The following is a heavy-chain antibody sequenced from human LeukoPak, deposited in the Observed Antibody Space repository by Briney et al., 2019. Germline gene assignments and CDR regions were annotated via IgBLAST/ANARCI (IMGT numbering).Heavy chain of an antibody. Sequence: ASVTVSCKASGYTFTGYYIHWVRQAPGQGLEWMGWINPNSAGTNYAQKFQGRVTMTRDTSISTVHMELSRLTSDDTGVYYCARLRVVEMATHWGQGTLVTVSS. CDR3: ARLRVVEMATH. CDR1: GYTFTGYY. V-gene: IGHV1-2*02. CDR2: INPNSAGT. D-gene: IGHD5-24*01. J-gene: IGHJ4*02.